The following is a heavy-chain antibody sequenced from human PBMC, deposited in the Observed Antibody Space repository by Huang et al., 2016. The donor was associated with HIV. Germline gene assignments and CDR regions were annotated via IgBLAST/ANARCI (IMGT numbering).Heavy chain of an antibody. D-gene: IGHD3-22*01. Sequence: QITLKESGPTLVKPTQTLTLTCTFSGFSLSTSGVGVGWIRQPPGKALELLALIYWDDDKSYSPSLKSRLTITKDTSKNQVVLTMTNMDPVDTATYYCAHSITMIVVVNDNWFDPWGQGTLVTVSS. J-gene: IGHJ5*02. CDR1: GFSLSTSGVG. CDR3: AHSITMIVVVNDNWFDP. V-gene: IGHV2-5*02. CDR2: IYWDDDK.